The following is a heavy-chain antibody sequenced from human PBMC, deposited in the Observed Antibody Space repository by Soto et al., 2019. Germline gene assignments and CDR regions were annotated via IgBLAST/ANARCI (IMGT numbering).Heavy chain of an antibody. CDR2: IYYTETT. Sequence: QVQLQESGPGLVKPSETLSLTCTVSGDSVSSYYWSWIRQPPGKGLEWIGYIYYTETTNYNPSLKSRVTISVDTSKNQFSLKLSSVTAADTAVYYCARVNRSGWLRWFAPWGRGTLVTVSS. CDR1: GDSVSSYY. D-gene: IGHD6-19*01. CDR3: ARVNRSGWLRWFAP. V-gene: IGHV4-59*02. J-gene: IGHJ5*02.